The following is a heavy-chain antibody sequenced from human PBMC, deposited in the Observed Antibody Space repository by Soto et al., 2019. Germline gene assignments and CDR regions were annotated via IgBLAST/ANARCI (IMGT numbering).Heavy chain of an antibody. Sequence: GGSLRLSCAASGFTFSSYSMNWVRQAPGKGLEWVSYISSSSSTIYYADSVKGRFTISRDNAKNSLYLQMNSLRAEDTVVYYCAALGRGWGQGTLVTVSS. CDR3: AALGRG. J-gene: IGHJ4*02. CDR1: GFTFSSYS. CDR2: ISSSSSTI. D-gene: IGHD3-10*01. V-gene: IGHV3-48*01.